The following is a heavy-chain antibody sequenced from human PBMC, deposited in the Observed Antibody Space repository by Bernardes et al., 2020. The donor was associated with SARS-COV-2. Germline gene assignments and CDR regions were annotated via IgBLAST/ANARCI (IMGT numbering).Heavy chain of an antibody. V-gene: IGHV3-30-3*01. D-gene: IGHD6-6*01. J-gene: IGHJ5*02. Sequence: GGSLRLSCAASGFTFSSYAMHWVRQAPGKGLEWVALISYDGSNKYYADSVKGRFTISRDNSKNTLYLQMNSLRAEDTAVYYCARDSGSASSPWGQGTLVTVSS. CDR3: ARDSGSASSP. CDR2: ISYDGSNK. CDR1: GFTFSSYA.